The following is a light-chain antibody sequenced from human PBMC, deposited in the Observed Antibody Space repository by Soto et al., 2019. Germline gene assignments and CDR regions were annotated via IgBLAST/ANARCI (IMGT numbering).Light chain of an antibody. V-gene: IGKV3-20*01. CDR2: GAS. CDR1: QSVSSRY. Sequence: NVLTQSPSTPALSPRGSAPLSRRARQSVSSRYLAWYQQKPGQAPRLLIYGASSRATGIPDRFSGSGSGTDFTLTISRLEPEDFAVYYCQQYGISPRTFGQGTKVDIK. J-gene: IGKJ1*01. CDR3: QQYGISPRT.